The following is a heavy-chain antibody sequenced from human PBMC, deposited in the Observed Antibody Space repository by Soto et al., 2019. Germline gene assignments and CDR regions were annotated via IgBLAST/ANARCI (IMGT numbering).Heavy chain of an antibody. CDR1: GGSISSGGYS. D-gene: IGHD3-3*01. V-gene: IGHV4-30-2*01. Sequence: PSETLSLTCAVSGGSISSGGYSWSWIRQPPGKGLEWIGYIYHSGSTYYNPSLKSRVTISVDRSKNQFSLKLSSVTAADTAVYYCARGREYYDFWSGYYDYYGMDVWGQGNTVTVSS. J-gene: IGHJ6*02. CDR2: IYHSGST. CDR3: ARGREYYDFWSGYYDYYGMDV.